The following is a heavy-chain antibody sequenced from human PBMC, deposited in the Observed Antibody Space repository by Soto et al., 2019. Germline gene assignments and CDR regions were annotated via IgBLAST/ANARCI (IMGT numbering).Heavy chain of an antibody. CDR2: IYYSGRT. CDR3: ARVISGYDFQPHYYYYGMDV. V-gene: IGHV4-59*01. D-gene: IGHD5-12*01. J-gene: IGHJ6*02. CDR1: GGSISSYY. Sequence: QVQLQESGPGLVKPSETLSLTCTVSGGSISSYYWSWIRQPPGKGLEWIGYIYYSGRTNYNPSLKVRGTITVDTSNTQFSLKLSSVTAADTAVYYCARVISGYDFQPHYYYYGMDVWGQGTTVTVSS.